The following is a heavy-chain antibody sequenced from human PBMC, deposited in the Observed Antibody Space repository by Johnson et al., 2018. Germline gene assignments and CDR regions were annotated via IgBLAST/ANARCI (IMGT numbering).Heavy chain of an antibody. J-gene: IGHJ6*03. CDR1: GFPFGDYA. Sequence: VQLVESGGGLVQPGRSLRLSCTASGFPFGDYAMSWFRQAPGKGLEWVGFIRSKAYGGTTEYAASVKGRFTISRDDSKSIAYLQMNSLKTEDTAVYYCTRDTYSGSYLYYYYYMDVWGKGTTVTVSS. D-gene: IGHD1-26*01. CDR2: IRSKAYGGTT. CDR3: TRDTYSGSYLYYYYYMDV. V-gene: IGHV3-49*03.